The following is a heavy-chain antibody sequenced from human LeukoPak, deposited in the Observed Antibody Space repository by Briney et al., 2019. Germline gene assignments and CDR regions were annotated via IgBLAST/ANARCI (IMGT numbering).Heavy chain of an antibody. D-gene: IGHD4-17*01. CDR3: ARDSYGDYLNWFDP. CDR2: INPNSGGT. Sequence: ASVKVSCKASGYTFTGYYMLWVRQAPGQGLEWMGWINPNSGGTNYAQKFQGRVTMTRDTSISTAYMELSRLRSDDTAVYYCARDSYGDYLNWFDPWGQGTLVTVSS. CDR1: GYTFTGYY. J-gene: IGHJ5*02. V-gene: IGHV1-2*02.